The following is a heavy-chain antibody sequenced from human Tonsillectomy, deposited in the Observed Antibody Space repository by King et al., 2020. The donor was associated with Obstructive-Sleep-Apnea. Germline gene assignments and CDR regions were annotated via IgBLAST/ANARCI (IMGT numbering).Heavy chain of an antibody. J-gene: IGHJ4*02. CDR1: GGSISSSSYY. Sequence: QLQESGPGLVKPSETLSLTCTVSGGSISSSSYYWGWIRQPPGRGLEWIGSIFYIGSTYYNPSLKSRVTISVDTSKNQFSLKLSSVTAADTAVYYCARERHYYGSGSSSHDYWGQGTLVTVSS. V-gene: IGHV4-39*07. CDR3: ARERHYYGSGSSSHDY. CDR2: IFYIGST. D-gene: IGHD3-10*01.